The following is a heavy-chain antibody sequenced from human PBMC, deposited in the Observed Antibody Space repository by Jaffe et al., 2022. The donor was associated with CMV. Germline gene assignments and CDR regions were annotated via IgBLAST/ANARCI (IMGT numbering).Heavy chain of an antibody. Sequence: QVQLVQSGAEMKKPGASANVSCKASGYTFRYYYLHWVRQAPGQGLEWVGRINPNGGSTTYAQKFQGRVTMTRDTSTTTVYMELSSLRSEDTAVYYCARDRERYFDWKSNGMDVWGQGTTVIVS. D-gene: IGHD3-9*01. J-gene: IGHJ6*02. CDR1: GYTFRYYY. V-gene: IGHV1-46*01. CDR3: ARDRERYFDWKSNGMDV. CDR2: INPNGGST.